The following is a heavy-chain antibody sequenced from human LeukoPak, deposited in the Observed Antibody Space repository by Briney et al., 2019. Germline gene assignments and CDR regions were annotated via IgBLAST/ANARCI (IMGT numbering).Heavy chain of an antibody. CDR3: ARGRRSIAALFDY. V-gene: IGHV4-34*01. J-gene: IGHJ4*02. Sequence: SETLFLTCAVYGGSFSGYYWSWIRQPPGKGLEWIGEINHSGSTNYNPSLKSRVTISVDTSKNQFSLKLSSVTAADTAVYYCARGRRSIAALFDYWGQGTLVTVSS. CDR1: GGSFSGYY. D-gene: IGHD6-6*01. CDR2: INHSGST.